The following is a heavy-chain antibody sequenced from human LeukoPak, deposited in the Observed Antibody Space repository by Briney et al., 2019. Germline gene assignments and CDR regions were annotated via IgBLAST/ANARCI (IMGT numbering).Heavy chain of an antibody. V-gene: IGHV1-69*13. CDR1: GYTFTSYD. D-gene: IGHD3-22*01. J-gene: IGHJ4*02. CDR2: IIPIFGTA. CDR3: ARAPRGDYDSSGYYDLGFDY. Sequence: LRASVKVSCKASGYTFTSYDINWVRQATGQGLEWMGGIIPIFGTANYAQKFQGRVTITADESTSTAYMELSSLRSEDTAVYYCARAPRGDYDSSGYYDLGFDYWGQGTLVTVSS.